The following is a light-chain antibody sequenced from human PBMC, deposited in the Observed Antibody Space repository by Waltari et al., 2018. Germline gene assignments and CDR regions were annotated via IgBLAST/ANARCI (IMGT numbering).Light chain of an antibody. CDR1: TLGDKY. CDR3: QAWDSSTVV. V-gene: IGLV3-1*01. J-gene: IGLJ2*01. Sequence: SYELTQPPSVSVSPGQPAILPFPGATLGDKYSCWYQQKPGQSPVLVIYQDSKRPSGIPERFSGSNSGNTATLTISGTQAMDEADYYCQAWDSSTVVFGGGTKLTVL. CDR2: QDS.